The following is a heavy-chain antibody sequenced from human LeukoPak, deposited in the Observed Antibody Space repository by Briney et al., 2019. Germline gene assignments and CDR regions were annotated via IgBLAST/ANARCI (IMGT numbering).Heavy chain of an antibody. CDR1: GFTFDDYA. J-gene: IGHJ4*02. CDR2: ISWNSGSI. V-gene: IGHV3-9*01. CDR3: AKVSSSSEVY. Sequence: GGSLRLSCAASGFTFDDYAMHWIRQAPGKGLEWVSGISWNSGSIGYADSVKGRFTISRDNAKNSLYLQMNSLRAEDTALYYCAKVSSSSEVYWGQGTLVTVSS. D-gene: IGHD6-6*01.